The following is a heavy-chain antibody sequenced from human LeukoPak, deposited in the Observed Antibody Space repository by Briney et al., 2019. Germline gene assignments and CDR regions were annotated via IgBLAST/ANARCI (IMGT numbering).Heavy chain of an antibody. CDR2: ITNRGDGT. Sequence: GGSLRLSCTASGFTFSNLDMGWVRQAPGKGLEWVSAITNRGDGTYFADSVKGRVTISRDNSKDTLYLQLNSLRADDTAVYYCAKDARRTSGWYYFDSWGQGTLVTVSS. CDR3: AKDARRTSGWYYFDS. CDR1: GFTFSNLD. J-gene: IGHJ4*02. D-gene: IGHD6-19*01. V-gene: IGHV3-23*01.